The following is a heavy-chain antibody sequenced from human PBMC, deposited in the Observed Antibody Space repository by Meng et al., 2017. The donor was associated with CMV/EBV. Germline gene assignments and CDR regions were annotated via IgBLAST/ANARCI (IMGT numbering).Heavy chain of an antibody. CDR3: TSRYFSSSWYWFDP. Sequence: GGSLRLSCAASGFTFSGSAMHWVRQASGKGLEWVGRIRSKANSYATAYAASVKGRFTISRDDSKNTAYLQMNSLKTEDTAMYYCTSRYFSSSWYWFDPWGQGTLVTVSS. CDR2: IRSKANSYAT. J-gene: IGHJ5*02. V-gene: IGHV3-73*01. D-gene: IGHD6-13*01. CDR1: GFTFSGSA.